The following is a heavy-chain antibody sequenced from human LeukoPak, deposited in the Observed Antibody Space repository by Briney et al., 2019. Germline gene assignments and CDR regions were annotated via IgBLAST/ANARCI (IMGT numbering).Heavy chain of an antibody. CDR3: ARVRAHYYGSGSYNY. CDR2: ISAYNGNT. V-gene: IGHV1-18*01. D-gene: IGHD3-10*01. CDR1: GYTFTSYG. J-gene: IGHJ4*02. Sequence: ASVKVSCKASGYTFTSYGISWVRQAPGQGLEWMGWISAYNGNTNYAQKFQGRVTMTRDMSTSTVYMELSSLRSEDTAVYYCARVRAHYYGSGSYNYWGQGTLVTVSS.